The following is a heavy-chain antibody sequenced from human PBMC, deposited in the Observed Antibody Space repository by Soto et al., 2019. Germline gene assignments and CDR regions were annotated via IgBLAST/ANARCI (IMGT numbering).Heavy chain of an antibody. CDR2: IYYSGST. Sequence: PSETLSLTCTVSGGSSSSYDWSWIRQPPGKGLEWIGYIYYSGSTNYNPSLKSRVTISVDTSKKQFSLKLSSVTAAETAVYYCARFSQGIQLWSHYYYYYGMDVWGQGTTVTVSS. D-gene: IGHD5-18*01. CDR3: ARFSQGIQLWSHYYYYYGMDV. V-gene: IGHV4-59*01. CDR1: GGSSSSYD. J-gene: IGHJ6*02.